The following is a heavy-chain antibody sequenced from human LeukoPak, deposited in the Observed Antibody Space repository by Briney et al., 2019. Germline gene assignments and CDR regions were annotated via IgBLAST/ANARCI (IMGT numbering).Heavy chain of an antibody. V-gene: IGHV1-2*06. CDR1: GYTFTGYY. Sequence: ASVKVSCKASGYTFTGYYMHWVRQAPGQALEWMGRINPNSGGTNYAQKFQGRVTMTRDTSISTAYMELSRLRSDDTAVYYCARWIPLLNFDYWGQGTLVTVSS. J-gene: IGHJ4*02. D-gene: IGHD2-2*03. CDR2: INPNSGGT. CDR3: ARWIPLLNFDY.